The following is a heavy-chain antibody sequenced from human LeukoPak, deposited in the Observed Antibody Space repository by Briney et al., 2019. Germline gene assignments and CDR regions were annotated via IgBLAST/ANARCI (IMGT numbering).Heavy chain of an antibody. CDR2: IYTSGST. V-gene: IGHV4-4*07. Sequence: SETLSLTCTVSGXSISSYYWSWIRQPAGKGLEWIGRIYTSGSTNYNPSLKSRVTMSVDTSKNQFSLKLSSVTAADTAVYYCARSPYIAADNWFDPWGQGTLVTVSS. CDR1: GXSISSYY. D-gene: IGHD6-13*01. CDR3: ARSPYIAADNWFDP. J-gene: IGHJ5*02.